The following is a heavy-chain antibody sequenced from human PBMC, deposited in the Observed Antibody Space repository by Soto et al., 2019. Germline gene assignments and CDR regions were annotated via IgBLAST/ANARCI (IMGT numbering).Heavy chain of an antibody. CDR2: IYYSGST. Sequence: SETLSLTCTVSGGSISSGGYYWSWIRQHPGKGLEWIGYIYYSGSTYYNPSLKSRVTISVDTSKNQFSLKLSSVTAADTAVYYCARSLITDEPHFDYWGQGTLVTVPQ. J-gene: IGHJ4*02. CDR1: GGSISSGGYY. D-gene: IGHD3-22*01. V-gene: IGHV4-31*03. CDR3: ARSLITDEPHFDY.